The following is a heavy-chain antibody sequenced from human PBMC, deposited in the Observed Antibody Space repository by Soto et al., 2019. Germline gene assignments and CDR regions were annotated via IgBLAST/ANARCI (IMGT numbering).Heavy chain of an antibody. CDR2: IYYSGST. CDR3: ASNSYGDDTWFDP. CDR1: GGSISSYY. Sequence: SETLSLTCTVSGGSISSYYWSWIRQPPGKGLEWIGYIYYSGSTNYNPSLKSRVTISVDTSKNQFSLKLSSVTAADTAVYYCASNSYGDDTWFDPWGQGTLVTVSS. D-gene: IGHD4-17*01. V-gene: IGHV4-59*01. J-gene: IGHJ5*02.